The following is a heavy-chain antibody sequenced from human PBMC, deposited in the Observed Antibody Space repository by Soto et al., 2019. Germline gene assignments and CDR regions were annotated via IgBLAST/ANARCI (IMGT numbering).Heavy chain of an antibody. CDR2: IIPIFGTA. V-gene: IGHV1-69*13. Sequence: GASVKVSCKASGGTFSSYAISWVRQAPGQGLEWMGGIIPIFGTANYAQKFQGRVTITADESTSTAYMELSSLRSEDTAVYYRARGPDTAMVSGNYYYGMDVWGQGTTVTVSS. J-gene: IGHJ6*02. CDR1: GGTFSSYA. CDR3: ARGPDTAMVSGNYYYGMDV. D-gene: IGHD5-18*01.